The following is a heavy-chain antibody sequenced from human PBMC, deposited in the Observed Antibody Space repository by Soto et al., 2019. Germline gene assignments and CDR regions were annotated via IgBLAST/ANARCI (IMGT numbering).Heavy chain of an antibody. CDR2: IKSKTDGGTT. D-gene: IGHD1-26*01. CDR3: TTSSGSYDAFDI. V-gene: IGHV3-15*01. CDR1: GFTFSNAW. J-gene: IGHJ3*02. Sequence: GGSLRLSCAASGFTFSNAWMSGVRQAPGKGLEWVGRIKSKTDGGTTDYAAPVKGRFTISRDDSKNTLYLQMNSLKTEDTAVYYCTTSSGSYDAFDIWGQGTMVTVSS.